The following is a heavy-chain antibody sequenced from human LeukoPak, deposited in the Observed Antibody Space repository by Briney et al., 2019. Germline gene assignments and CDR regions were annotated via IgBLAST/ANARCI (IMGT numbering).Heavy chain of an antibody. CDR2: INHSGST. CDR3: ARGPPTDYYDSSGFYYVFDY. D-gene: IGHD3-22*01. Sequence: SETLSLTCTVSGGSIDSSSYYWSWIRQPPGKGLEWIGEINHSGSTNYNPSLKSRVTISVDTSKNQFSLKLSSVTAAGTAVYFCARGPPTDYYDSSGFYYVFDYWGQGTLVTVSS. J-gene: IGHJ4*02. CDR1: GGSIDSSSYY. V-gene: IGHV4-39*07.